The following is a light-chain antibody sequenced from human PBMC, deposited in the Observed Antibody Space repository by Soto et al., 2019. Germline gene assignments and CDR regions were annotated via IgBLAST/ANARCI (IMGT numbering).Light chain of an antibody. Sequence: EIVLTQYPGTLSLSPGERATLSCTASQSLTSSYLAWYQQKPGQAPRLLIYGASSRATGIPDRFTGSGSGTDFTLSISRLEPEDFAVYYCQQYDGSPRTFGQGTKVDNK. CDR2: GAS. CDR3: QQYDGSPRT. J-gene: IGKJ1*01. CDR1: QSLTSSY. V-gene: IGKV3-20*01.